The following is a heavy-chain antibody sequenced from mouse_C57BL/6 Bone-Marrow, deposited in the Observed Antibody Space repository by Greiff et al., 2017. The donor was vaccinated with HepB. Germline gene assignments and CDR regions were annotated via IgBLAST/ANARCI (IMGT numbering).Heavy chain of an antibody. J-gene: IGHJ3*01. D-gene: IGHD5-1*01. CDR3: ARRDWYLRVAY. Sequence: QVQLQQPGAELVKPGASVKLSCKASGYTFTSYWMQWVKQRPGQGLEWIGEIDPSDSYTNYNQKFKGKATLTVDTSSSTAYMQLSSLTSDDSAVYYCARRDWYLRVAYWGQGTLVTVSA. V-gene: IGHV1-50*01. CDR1: GYTFTSYW. CDR2: IDPSDSYT.